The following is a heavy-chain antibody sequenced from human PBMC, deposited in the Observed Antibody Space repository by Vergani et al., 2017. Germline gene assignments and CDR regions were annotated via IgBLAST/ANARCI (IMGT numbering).Heavy chain of an antibody. CDR1: GFTSSYYG. V-gene: IGHV3-30*03. CDR3: ATNSXGTPGCQIGYFRE. D-gene: IGHD1-1*01. J-gene: IGHJ1*01. CDR2: ISYDGTQK. Sequence: QVHLVESGGGVVQPGRSLRLSCVVSGFTSSYYGMHWVRQAPGKGLEWVAVISYDGTQKYYADSVKGRFTISRDNSKSTLYLQMNSLRTEDTAVYYCATNSXGTPGCQIGYFREWGQGTLVTVSS.